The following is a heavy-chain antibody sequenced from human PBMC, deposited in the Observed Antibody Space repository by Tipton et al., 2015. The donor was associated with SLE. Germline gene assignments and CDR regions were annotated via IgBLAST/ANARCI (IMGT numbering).Heavy chain of an antibody. CDR1: GFTVRNTA. CDR2: IYDGGGT. CDR3: ARAIGANYFHV. Sequence: SLRLSCAASGFTVRNTAMSWVRQAPEKGLDWVSVIYDGGGTYYADSVKGRFTISRDNSKNTLYLQMDSLSAEDTAVYYCARAIGANYFHVWGQGMLVTVSA. D-gene: IGHD3-16*01. J-gene: IGHJ4*02. V-gene: IGHV3-23*03.